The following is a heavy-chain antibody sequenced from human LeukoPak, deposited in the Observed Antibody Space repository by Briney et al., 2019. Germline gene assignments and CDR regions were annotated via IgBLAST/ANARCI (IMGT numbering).Heavy chain of an antibody. Sequence: PGGSLRLSCAASGFTFNSYGMHWVRQAPGKGLEWVAVISYDGSNKYYADSVKGRFAISRDNSKNTLYLQMNSLRAEDTAVYYCARVNRGDAFDIWGQGTLVTVSS. CDR3: ARVNRGDAFDI. J-gene: IGHJ3*02. V-gene: IGHV3-30*03. CDR1: GFTFNSYG. CDR2: ISYDGSNK. D-gene: IGHD3-16*02.